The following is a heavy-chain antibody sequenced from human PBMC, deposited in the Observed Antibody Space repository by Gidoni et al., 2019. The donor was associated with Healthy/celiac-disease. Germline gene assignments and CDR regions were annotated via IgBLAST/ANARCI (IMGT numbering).Heavy chain of an antibody. CDR1: GFTVSSNY. J-gene: IGHJ6*03. V-gene: IGHV3-66*01. CDR2: IYSGGST. D-gene: IGHD3-10*01. CDR3: ARDRAMVRGVSYYYYYMDV. Sequence: EVQLVESGGGLVQPEGSLRLSCAASGFTVSSNYMGWVRQAPGKGLEWVSVIYSGGSTYSADSVKGRFTISRDNSKNTLYLQMNSLRAEDTAVYYCARDRAMVRGVSYYYYYMDVWGKGTTVTVSS.